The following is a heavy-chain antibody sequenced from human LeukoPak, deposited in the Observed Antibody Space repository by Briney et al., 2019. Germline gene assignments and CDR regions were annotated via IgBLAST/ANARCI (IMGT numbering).Heavy chain of an antibody. V-gene: IGHV1-46*01. Sequence: ASVNVSCKASGYTFTSYYMHWVRQAPGQGLEWMGIINPSGGSTSYAQKFQGRVTMTRDTSTSTAYMELSRLRSDDTAVYYCARVRRGSDGFDYWGQGTLVTVSS. CDR3: ARVRRGSDGFDY. CDR1: GYTFTSYY. D-gene: IGHD4-17*01. CDR2: INPSGGST. J-gene: IGHJ4*02.